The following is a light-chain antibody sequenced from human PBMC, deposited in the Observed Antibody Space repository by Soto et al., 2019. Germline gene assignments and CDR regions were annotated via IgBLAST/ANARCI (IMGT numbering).Light chain of an antibody. CDR2: GAS. J-gene: IGKJ4*01. Sequence: EIVMTQSPDTLSVSPGDRATLSCRASQSVSSNLAWYQQRPGQAPRLLIYGASTRATGVPARFSGSGSGTEFTLTISSLQSEDFAVYYCQQYNNWPLFGGGTKVEIK. CDR3: QQYNNWPL. CDR1: QSVSSN. V-gene: IGKV3-15*01.